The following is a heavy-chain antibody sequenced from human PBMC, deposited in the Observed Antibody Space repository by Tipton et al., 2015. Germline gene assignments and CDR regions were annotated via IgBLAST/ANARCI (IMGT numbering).Heavy chain of an antibody. CDR1: GYSISSDYF. Sequence: TLSLTCAVSGYSISSDYFWGWIRQPPGKGLEWIGSIYHSGSTYYNPSLKSRVTISVDTSKNQFSLKMSSVTASDTAVYYCARARGRHGGLFDSWGQGILVTVSS. V-gene: IGHV4-38-2*01. CDR3: ARARGRHGGLFDS. D-gene: IGHD4-23*01. J-gene: IGHJ4*02. CDR2: IYHSGST.